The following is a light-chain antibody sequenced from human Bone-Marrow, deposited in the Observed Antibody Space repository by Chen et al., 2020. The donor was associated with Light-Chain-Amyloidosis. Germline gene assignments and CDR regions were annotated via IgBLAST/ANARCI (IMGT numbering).Light chain of an antibody. V-gene: IGLV2-14*01. Sequence: QSALTQPASVSGSPGQSIPISCTGTSSDVGGDNHVSWYQQHPDTAPKRMIYEVKNRPSWVPDRFSGSKSDNTASLTISGLQTEDEADYFCSSYTITNTLVFGSGTRVTVL. CDR1: SSDVGGDNH. J-gene: IGLJ1*01. CDR3: SSYTITNTLV. CDR2: EVK.